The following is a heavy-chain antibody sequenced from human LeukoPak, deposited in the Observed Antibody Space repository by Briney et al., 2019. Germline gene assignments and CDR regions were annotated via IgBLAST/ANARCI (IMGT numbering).Heavy chain of an antibody. Sequence: GGSLRLSCAASGFTFSSYSMNWVRQAPGKGLEWVSSISSSSSYIYYADSVKGRFTISRDNAKNSLYLQMNSLRAEDTAVYYCARANGSGKRPYFNYGGQGTLVTVSP. CDR3: ARANGSGKRPYFNY. V-gene: IGHV3-21*01. CDR2: ISSSSSYI. CDR1: GFTFSSYS. J-gene: IGHJ4*02. D-gene: IGHD3-10*01.